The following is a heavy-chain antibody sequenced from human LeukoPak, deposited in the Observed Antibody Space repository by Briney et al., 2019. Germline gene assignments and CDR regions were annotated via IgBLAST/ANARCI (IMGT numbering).Heavy chain of an antibody. CDR2: ISTSGGNT. CDR1: GFTFSSYA. J-gene: IGHJ6*03. V-gene: IGHV3-23*01. CDR3: TRQGYGDTYYYYMDV. Sequence: GGTLRLSCAASGFTFSSYAMSWVRQAPGKGLEWVSGISTSGGNTDYADSVKGRFTISRDNSKKTLYLEMNSLRAEDTAVYYCTRQGYGDTYYYYMDVWGKGTTVTISS. D-gene: IGHD5-24*01.